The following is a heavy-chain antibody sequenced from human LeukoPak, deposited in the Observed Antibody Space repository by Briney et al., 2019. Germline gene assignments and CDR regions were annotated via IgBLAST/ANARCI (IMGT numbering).Heavy chain of an antibody. CDR3: AREDDFWSGYYTG. D-gene: IGHD3-3*01. Sequence: GGSLRLSCAASGFALRSTWMHWVRQAPGKGLVWVSRINSDTTSTAYVDSVKGRFTISRDDAKNTLYLQMNSLRAEDTAVYYCAREDDFWSGYYTGWGQGTLVTVSS. J-gene: IGHJ4*02. CDR2: INSDTTST. CDR1: GFALRSTW. V-gene: IGHV3-74*03.